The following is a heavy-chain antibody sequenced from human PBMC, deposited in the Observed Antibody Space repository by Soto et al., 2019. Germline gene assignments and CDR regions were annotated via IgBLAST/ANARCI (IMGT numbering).Heavy chain of an antibody. CDR2: INPNSGGT. D-gene: IGHD6-19*01. J-gene: IGHJ6*02. CDR3: ARDASGTVAGPVEEVANYGMDV. Sequence: GASVKVSCKASGYTFTGYYMHWVRQAPGQGLEWMGWINPNSGGTNYAQKFQGWVTMTRDTSISTAYMELSRLRSDDTAVYYCARDASGTVAGPVEEVANYGMDVWGQGTTVTVSS. CDR1: GYTFTGYY. V-gene: IGHV1-2*04.